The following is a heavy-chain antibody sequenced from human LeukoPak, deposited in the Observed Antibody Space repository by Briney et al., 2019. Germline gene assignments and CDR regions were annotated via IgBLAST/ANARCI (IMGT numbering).Heavy chain of an antibody. CDR2: IYITGST. CDR1: GGSIINYY. D-gene: IGHD3-22*01. V-gene: IGHV4-4*07. J-gene: IGHJ6*03. CDR3: ARLKYYDSTGYSPGYYMDV. Sequence: SETLSLTCTVSGGSIINYYWSWIRQSPGTGLEWVWRIYITGSTNYNPSLQSRLSMSVDTSKNQFSLRLTSVSAADTAVYYCARLKYYDSTGYSPGYYMDVWGKGITVTVSS.